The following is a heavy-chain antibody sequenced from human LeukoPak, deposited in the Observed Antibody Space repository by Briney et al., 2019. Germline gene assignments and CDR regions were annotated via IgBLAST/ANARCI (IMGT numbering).Heavy chain of an antibody. V-gene: IGHV4-59*08. CDR2: VYYRGTT. CDR1: GGSISSYY. D-gene: IGHD1-20*01. Sequence: SETLSLTCTVSGGSISSYYWSWIRQPPGKGLEWIGYVYYRGTTNYSPSLRSRVTISVDTSKNQFSLKLSSVTAADTAVYYCASSPGGYNWNPFDYWGQGTLVTVSS. CDR3: ASSPGGYNWNPFDY. J-gene: IGHJ4*02.